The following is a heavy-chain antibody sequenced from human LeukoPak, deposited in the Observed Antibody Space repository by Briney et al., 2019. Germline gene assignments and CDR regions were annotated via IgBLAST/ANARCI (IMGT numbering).Heavy chain of an antibody. CDR3: ARRADRAGYYYYMDV. D-gene: IGHD1-26*01. J-gene: IGHJ6*03. CDR2: IYPGDSDT. Sequence: GESLKISCKGSGYSFTSYWIGWVRQMPGKGLEWMGIIYPGDSDTRYSPSFQGQVTISADKSISTAYLQWSSLKASDTAMYYCARRADRAGYYYYMDVWGKGTTVTVSS. V-gene: IGHV5-51*01. CDR1: GYSFTSYW.